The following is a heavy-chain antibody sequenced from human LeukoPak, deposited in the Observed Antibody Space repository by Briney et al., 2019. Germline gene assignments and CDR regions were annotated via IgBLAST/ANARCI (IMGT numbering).Heavy chain of an antibody. CDR2: FSHSGFP. Sequence: PFETLSLTCAMSGGSRGPFSGYSWTWLRQSPGKGLEWIGEFSHSGFPIYNPSLEGRATISIDASKNQFSLRLTSVTAADTAVYYCARPRLLYGSGPILVWGQGTLVTVSS. CDR1: GGSRGPFSGYS. CDR3: ARPRLLYGSGPILV. J-gene: IGHJ4*02. D-gene: IGHD3-10*01. V-gene: IGHV4-34*01.